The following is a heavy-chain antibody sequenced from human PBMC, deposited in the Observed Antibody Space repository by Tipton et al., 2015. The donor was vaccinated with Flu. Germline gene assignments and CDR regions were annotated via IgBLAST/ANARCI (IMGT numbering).Heavy chain of an antibody. CDR3: ARVGATDYYYYMDV. J-gene: IGHJ6*03. V-gene: IGHV3-74*01. D-gene: IGHD1-26*01. CDR1: GFTFSNYW. CDR2: ISSDGSTT. Sequence: SLRLSCAASGFTFSNYWMHWVRQAPGKGLVWVSRISSDGSTTTYADSVKGRFTISRDNARNTLSLQMHSLRAEDTAVYYCARVGATDYYYYMDVWGKGTTVTVSS.